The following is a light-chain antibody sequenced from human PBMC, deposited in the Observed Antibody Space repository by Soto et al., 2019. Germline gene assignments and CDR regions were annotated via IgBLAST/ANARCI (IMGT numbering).Light chain of an antibody. CDR2: GAS. CDR3: QQSGSSTGT. Sequence: EIVLTQSPGTLSLSPGERATLSCRASQSVSSSYLAWYQHKPGQAPRLLIYGASSRAAGIPVRFSGSGSGRDFTLTISRLEPEDFAVYYCQQSGSSTGTFGQGTRVEIK. CDR1: QSVSSSY. J-gene: IGKJ1*01. V-gene: IGKV3-20*01.